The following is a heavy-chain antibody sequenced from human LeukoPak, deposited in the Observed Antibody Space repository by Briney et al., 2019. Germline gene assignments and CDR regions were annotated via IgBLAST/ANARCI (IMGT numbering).Heavy chain of an antibody. J-gene: IGHJ4*02. V-gene: IGHV3-9*01. D-gene: IGHD5-18*01. Sequence: GGSLRLSCAASGFTFDDYAMHWVRQAPGKGLEWVSGISWNSGSIGYADSVKGRFTISRDNAKNSLYLQMNSLRAEDTALYYCAKDISDYTAMGGFDYWGQGTLVTVSS. CDR1: GFTFDDYA. CDR2: ISWNSGSI. CDR3: AKDISDYTAMGGFDY.